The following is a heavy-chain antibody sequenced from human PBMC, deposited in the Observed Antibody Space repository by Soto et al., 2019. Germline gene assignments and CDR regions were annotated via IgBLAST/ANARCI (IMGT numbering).Heavy chain of an antibody. J-gene: IGHJ6*02. CDR3: AKAREGRPTRYGMDV. CDR1: GFTFSSYA. V-gene: IGHV3-23*01. D-gene: IGHD1-26*01. Sequence: EVQLLESGGGLVQPGGSLRLSCVASGFTFSSYAMSLGRQAPGKGLEWVSAINGDGGGTYYADSVKGRFIISRDNSKNTLFLQMNSLRADDTALYYCAKAREGRPTRYGMDVWGQGTTVTVSS. CDR2: INGDGGGT.